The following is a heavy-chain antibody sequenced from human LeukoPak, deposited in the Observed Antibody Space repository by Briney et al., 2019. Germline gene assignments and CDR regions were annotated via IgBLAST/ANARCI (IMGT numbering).Heavy chain of an antibody. CDR3: ALVGQALHY. CDR1: GYTYIDYN. CDR2: INPNSGGT. J-gene: IGHJ4*02. D-gene: IGHD6-6*01. V-gene: IGHV1-2*02. Sequence: ASVKGSSKASGYTYIDYNMHWVRQAPGHGLEWMGWINPNSGGTDYAQSFQGRVTMTRDTSISTAYMELSRLRSDDTAIDYCALVGQALHYWGQGTLVTVSS.